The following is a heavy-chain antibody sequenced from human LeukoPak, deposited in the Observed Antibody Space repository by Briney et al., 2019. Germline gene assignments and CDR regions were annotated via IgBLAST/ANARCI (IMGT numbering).Heavy chain of an antibody. CDR2: IYSGGST. Sequence: GGSLRLSCAASGFTVSSNYMSWVRQAPGKGLEWVSVIYSGGSTYYADSVKGRFTISRDDSKNTLYLQMNSQRTENTAVYYCARDLGGVDVRGKGTTVTVSS. V-gene: IGHV3-66*02. D-gene: IGHD3-16*01. J-gene: IGHJ6*04. CDR3: ARDLGGVDV. CDR1: GFTVSSNY.